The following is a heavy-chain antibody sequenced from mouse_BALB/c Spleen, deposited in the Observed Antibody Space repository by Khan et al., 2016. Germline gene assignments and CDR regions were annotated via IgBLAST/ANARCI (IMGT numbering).Heavy chain of an antibody. CDR3: TRGEYYGRGY. CDR2: IHYSGST. J-gene: IGHJ2*01. CDR1: GYSISSGYS. V-gene: IGHV3-1*02. D-gene: IGHD1-1*01. Sequence: EVQLQESGPDLVKPSQSLSLTCTVTGYSISSGYSWHWIRQFPGNKLEWMAYIHYSGSTNYNPSLKSRISITRDTSKNQFFLQLISVTSADTATYYCTRGEYYGRGYWGQGTTLTVSS.